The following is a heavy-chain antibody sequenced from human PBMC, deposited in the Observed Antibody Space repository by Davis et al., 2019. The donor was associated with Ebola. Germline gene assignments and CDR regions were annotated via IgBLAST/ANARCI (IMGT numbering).Heavy chain of an antibody. Sequence: SETLSLTCAVYGGSFSGYYWSWIRQPPGKGLEWIGEINHSGSTNYNPSLKSRVTISVDTSKNRFSLKLSSVTAADTAVYFCARGDHCISGSCYFEYWGQGRLVTVSS. J-gene: IGHJ4*02. D-gene: IGHD2-2*01. CDR2: INHSGST. CDR3: ARGDHCISGSCYFEY. V-gene: IGHV4-34*01. CDR1: GGSFSGYY.